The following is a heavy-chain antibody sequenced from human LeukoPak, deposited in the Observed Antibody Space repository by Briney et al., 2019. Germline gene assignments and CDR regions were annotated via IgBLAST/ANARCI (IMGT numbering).Heavy chain of an antibody. CDR3: ARGLGTIFGVADY. Sequence: PGGSLRLSCVASGLSFSSYWMTWVRQAPGKALEWVANIKEDGSAKSYVDSVKGRFTISRDNAKNSLYLQMDSLRVEDTAVYYCARGLGTIFGVADYWGQGTLVTVSS. D-gene: IGHD3-3*01. CDR2: IKEDGSAK. V-gene: IGHV3-7*01. CDR1: GLSFSSYW. J-gene: IGHJ4*02.